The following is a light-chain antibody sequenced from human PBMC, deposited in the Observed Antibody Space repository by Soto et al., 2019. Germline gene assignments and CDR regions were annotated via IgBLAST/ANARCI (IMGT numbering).Light chain of an antibody. CDR2: DAS. Sequence: IVFTPSPPPLSFSPGERATLSCRASQSVSSYLAWYQQKPGQAPRLLIYDASNGATGIPARFSGSGSGTDFTLTISSLEPEDFAVYYCQQRSNWPEWTFGQGTKVDIK. CDR3: QQRSNWPEWT. CDR1: QSVSSY. J-gene: IGKJ1*01. V-gene: IGKV3-11*01.